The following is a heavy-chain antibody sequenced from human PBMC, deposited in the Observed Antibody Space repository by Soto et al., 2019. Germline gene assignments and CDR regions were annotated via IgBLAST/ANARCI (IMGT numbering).Heavy chain of an antibody. Sequence: GGSLRLSCAASGFTFSTYGMHWVRQAPGKGLEWVAVIWYDGNNKYYADSVKGRFTVSRDISKNTLYLQMNSLRAEDTAVYYCARDGYHSGYSDPGEKGFDYWGQGTLVTVSS. CDR2: IWYDGNNK. V-gene: IGHV3-33*01. CDR3: ARDGYHSGYSDPGEKGFDY. D-gene: IGHD3-22*01. J-gene: IGHJ4*02. CDR1: GFTFSTYG.